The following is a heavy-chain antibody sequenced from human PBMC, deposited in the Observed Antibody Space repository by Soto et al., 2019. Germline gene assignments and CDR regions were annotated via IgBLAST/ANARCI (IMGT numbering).Heavy chain of an antibody. Sequence: SVKVSCKASGGTFSSYAISWVRQAPGQGLEWMGGIIPIFGTANYAQKFQGRVTITADEYTSTAYMELSSLRSEDTAVYYCERGERGLDILLVPAATALYYYYYGMDVWGQGTTVTVSS. CDR2: IIPIFGTA. V-gene: IGHV1-69*13. J-gene: IGHJ6*02. CDR1: GGTFSSYA. D-gene: IGHD2-2*01. CDR3: ERGERGLDILLVPAATALYYYYYGMDV.